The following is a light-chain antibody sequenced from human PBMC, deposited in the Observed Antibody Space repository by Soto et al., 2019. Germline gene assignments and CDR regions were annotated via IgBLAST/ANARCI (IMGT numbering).Light chain of an antibody. V-gene: IGKV3-11*01. CDR2: DAS. Sequence: DIVLTQSPATLSLSPGERATLSCWASQSVSTYLAWYQQKPGQAPRLLIYDASSRATGIPARFSGSGSGTDFTLTNSSVEPEDFAVYYCQQRSNWITFGQGTRLEIK. CDR3: QQRSNWIT. J-gene: IGKJ5*01. CDR1: QSVSTY.